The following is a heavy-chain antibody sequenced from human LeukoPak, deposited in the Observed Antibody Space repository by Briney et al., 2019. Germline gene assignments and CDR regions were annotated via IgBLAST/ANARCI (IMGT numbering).Heavy chain of an antibody. CDR3: ARGSFQGYCSSTSCYLIDY. CDR1: GGTFSSYA. CDR2: IIPIFGTA. J-gene: IGHJ4*02. D-gene: IGHD2-2*01. V-gene: IGHV1-69*06. Sequence: SVKVSSKASGGTFSSYAISWVRQAPGQGLEWMGGIIPIFGTANYAQKFQGRVTITADKSTSTAYMELSSLRSEDTAVYYCARGSFQGYCSSTSCYLIDYWGQGTLATVSS.